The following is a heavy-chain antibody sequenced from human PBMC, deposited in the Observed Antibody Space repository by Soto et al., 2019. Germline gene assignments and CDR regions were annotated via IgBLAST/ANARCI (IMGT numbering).Heavy chain of an antibody. V-gene: IGHV1-69*13. CDR1: GGTFSSYA. CDR2: ITPIFGTA. D-gene: IGHD5-18*01. J-gene: IGHJ6*02. Sequence: ASVNVSCKSSGGTFSSYAISWVRQAPGQGLEWMGGITPIFGTANYAQKFQGRVTITADESTSTAYMELSSLRSEDTAVYYCARRESGYSYGLDYYYGMDVWGQGTTVTVSS. CDR3: ARRESGYSYGLDYYYGMDV.